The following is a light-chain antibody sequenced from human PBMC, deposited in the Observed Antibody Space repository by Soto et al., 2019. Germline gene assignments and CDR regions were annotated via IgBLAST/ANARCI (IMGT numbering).Light chain of an antibody. Sequence: DIQMTQSPSTLSGSVGDRVTITCRASQTISSWLAWYQQKPGKAPKLLIYKASTLKSGVPSRFSGSGSGTEFTXTISSRQSEDFAVYXXKQYNNWQITFGQGTRLEIK. CDR1: QTISSW. CDR3: KQYNNWQIT. V-gene: IGKV1-5*03. CDR2: KAS. J-gene: IGKJ5*01.